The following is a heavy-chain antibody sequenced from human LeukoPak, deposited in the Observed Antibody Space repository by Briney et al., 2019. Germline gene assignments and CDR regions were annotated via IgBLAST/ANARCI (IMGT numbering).Heavy chain of an antibody. J-gene: IGHJ5*02. CDR3: AKGWFDP. Sequence: GGSLRLSCAASGFTFTSYAMSWVRQAPGKGLEWVSGIRGSGGRTDYADSVKGRFTISRDNSKNTLYLQMNSLRAEDTAVYYCAKGWFDPWGQGTLVTVSS. CDR1: GFTFTSYA. V-gene: IGHV3-23*01. CDR2: IRGSGGRT.